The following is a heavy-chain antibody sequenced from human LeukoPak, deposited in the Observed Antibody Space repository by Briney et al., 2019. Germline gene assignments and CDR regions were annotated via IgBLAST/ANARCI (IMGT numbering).Heavy chain of an antibody. CDR2: ISGADYTT. Sequence: GGSLRLSCAASGFRFSDFTMTWVRQAPGKGLEWVSAISGADYTTYYADSVKGRFSISRDNSRNTLYLQMNSLRAEDTAIYYCARDWIMITFGGVIVEPGDAFDVWGQGTVVSVSS. CDR3: ARDWIMITFGGVIVEPGDAFDV. V-gene: IGHV3-23*01. CDR1: GFRFSDFT. J-gene: IGHJ3*01. D-gene: IGHD3-16*02.